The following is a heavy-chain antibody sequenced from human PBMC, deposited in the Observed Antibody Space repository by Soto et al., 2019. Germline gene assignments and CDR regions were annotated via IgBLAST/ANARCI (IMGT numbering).Heavy chain of an antibody. CDR1: GGSFSGYY. D-gene: IGHD6-6*01. Sequence: SETLSLTCAVYGGSFSGYYWSWIRQPPGKGLEWIGEINHSGSTNYNPSLKSRVTISVDTSKSQFSLKLSSVTAADTAVYYCARGHFRIAARSQSEFDYWGQGTLVTVSS. CDR3: ARGHFRIAARSQSEFDY. V-gene: IGHV4-34*01. J-gene: IGHJ4*02. CDR2: INHSGST.